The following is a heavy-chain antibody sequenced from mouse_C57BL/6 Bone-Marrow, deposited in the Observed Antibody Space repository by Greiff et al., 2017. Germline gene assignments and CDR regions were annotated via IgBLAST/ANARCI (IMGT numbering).Heavy chain of an antibody. CDR3: ARFRGYYVRYFDV. D-gene: IGHD2-3*01. V-gene: IGHV1-82*01. Sequence: QVQLKQSGPELVKPGASVKISCKASGYAFSSSWMNWVKQRPGKGLEWIGRIYPGDGDTNYNGKFKGKATLTADKSSSTAYMQLSSLTSEDSAVXFCARFRGYYVRYFDVWGTGTTVTVSS. CDR2: IYPGDGDT. J-gene: IGHJ1*03. CDR1: GYAFSSSW.